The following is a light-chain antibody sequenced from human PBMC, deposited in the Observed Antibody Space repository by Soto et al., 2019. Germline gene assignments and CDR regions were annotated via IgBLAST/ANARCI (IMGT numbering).Light chain of an antibody. J-gene: IGKJ2*01. V-gene: IGKV3-15*01. Sequence: EIVMTQSPVTLSVSPGERATLSCRATQRIGGNLAWYQQKPGQAPRLLIFGASTRATGVPARFSGSGSGTQFTLTISSLQSEDFAFYYCQQYNHWPRTFGQGTKVDIK. CDR2: GAS. CDR1: QRIGGN. CDR3: QQYNHWPRT.